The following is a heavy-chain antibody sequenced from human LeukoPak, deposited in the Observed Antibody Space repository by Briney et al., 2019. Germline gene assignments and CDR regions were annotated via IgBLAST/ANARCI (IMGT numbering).Heavy chain of an antibody. J-gene: IGHJ4*02. V-gene: IGHV3-7*04. D-gene: IGHD6-13*01. CDR1: GFTFSSYW. CDR2: IKQDGSEK. Sequence: GPLRLSCAASGFTFSSYWMSWVRQAPGKGLEWVADIKQDGSEKYYVDSVKGRFTISRDNAKNSLYLQMNSLRAEDTAVYYCARANMIAAAGHWGQGTLVTVSS. CDR3: ARANMIAAAGH.